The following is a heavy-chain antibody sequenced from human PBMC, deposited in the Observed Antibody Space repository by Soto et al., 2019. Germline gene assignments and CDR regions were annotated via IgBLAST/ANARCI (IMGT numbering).Heavy chain of an antibody. CDR3: ARGRGLYNSGRSQLDY. D-gene: IGHD1-1*01. J-gene: IGHJ4*02. Sequence: QVQLVQSGAEVKKPGSSVSVSCKTSGDTFSRYTVNWVRQAPRQGLEWMGGIIPRFGTTNYAPTVQDRVTITADESMNTVYMELSSLRSEDTALYYCARGRGLYNSGRSQLDYWGQGTLVTVSS. CDR2: IIPRFGTT. CDR1: GDTFSRYT. V-gene: IGHV1-69*01.